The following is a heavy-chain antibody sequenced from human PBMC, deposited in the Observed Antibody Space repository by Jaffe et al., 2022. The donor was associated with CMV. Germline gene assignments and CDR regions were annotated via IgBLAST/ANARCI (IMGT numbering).Heavy chain of an antibody. V-gene: IGHV3-7*03. Sequence: EMQLVESGGGLVQPGGSLRLSCVASGFIFSNYWMGWVRQAPGKGLEWVANLKEDGNEKHYVDSVKGRFTISRDNAKNSVYLQMNSLRDDDTAVYYCARDAWESGPDLDLWGQGTLVTVFS. CDR3: ARDAWESGPDLDL. CDR2: LKEDGNEK. J-gene: IGHJ5*02. D-gene: IGHD1-26*01. CDR1: GFIFSNYW.